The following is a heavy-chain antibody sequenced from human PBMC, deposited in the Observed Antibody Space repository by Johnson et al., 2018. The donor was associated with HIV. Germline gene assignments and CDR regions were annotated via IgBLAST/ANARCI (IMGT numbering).Heavy chain of an antibody. CDR3: ARDQAHCGGDCYPSDAFDI. CDR1: GFTFSSYW. Sequence: VQLVESGGGLVQPGGSLRLSCAASGFTFSSYWMSWVRQAPGKGLEWVSYISSSGGSIYYADSVKGRFTISRDNAKNSLYLQMNSLRAEDTAVYYCARDQAHCGGDCYPSDAFDIWGQGTMVTVSS. D-gene: IGHD2-21*02. J-gene: IGHJ3*02. V-gene: IGHV3-48*04. CDR2: ISSSGGSI.